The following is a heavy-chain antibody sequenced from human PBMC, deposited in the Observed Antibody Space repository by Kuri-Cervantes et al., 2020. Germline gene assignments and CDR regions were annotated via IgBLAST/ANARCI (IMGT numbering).Heavy chain of an antibody. J-gene: IGHJ4*02. CDR1: GGTFSSYA. D-gene: IGHD2-15*01. CDR2: IIPIFGTA. V-gene: IGHV1-69*06. Sequence: SVKVSCKASGGTFSSYAISWVRQAPGQGLEWMGGIIPIFGTANYAQKFQGRVTITADKSTSTAYMELSSLRSEDTAVYYCARGHCSGGSCYQILYFDYWGQGTLVTVSS. CDR3: ARGHCSGGSCYQILYFDY.